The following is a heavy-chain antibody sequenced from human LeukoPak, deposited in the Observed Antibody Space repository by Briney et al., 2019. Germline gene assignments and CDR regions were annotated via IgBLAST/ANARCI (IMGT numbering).Heavy chain of an antibody. J-gene: IGHJ5*02. Sequence: ASVKVSCKASGYTFTSYGISWVRQAPGQGLEWMGWISAYNGNTNYAQKLQGRVTMTTDTSTSTAYMELRSLRSDDTAVYYCARDQAAPYDSSGYSPWGQGTLVTVSS. CDR2: ISAYNGNT. V-gene: IGHV1-18*01. CDR3: ARDQAAPYDSSGYSP. CDR1: GYTFTSYG. D-gene: IGHD3-22*01.